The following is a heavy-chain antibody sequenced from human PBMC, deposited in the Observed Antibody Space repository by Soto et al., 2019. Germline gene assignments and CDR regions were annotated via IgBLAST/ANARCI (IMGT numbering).Heavy chain of an antibody. CDR3: AKSSGSYYGRLDY. CDR2: ISWNSGSI. J-gene: IGHJ4*02. V-gene: IGHV3-9*01. CDR1: GFTFDDYA. D-gene: IGHD3-10*01. Sequence: GGSLRLSCAASGFTFDDYAMHWVRQAPGKGLEWVSGISWNSGSIGYADSVKGRITISRDNAKNSLYLQMNSLRAEDTALYYCAKSSGSYYGRLDYWGQGT.